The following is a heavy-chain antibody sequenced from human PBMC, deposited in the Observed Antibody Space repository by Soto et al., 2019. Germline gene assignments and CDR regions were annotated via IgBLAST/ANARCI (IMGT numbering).Heavy chain of an antibody. J-gene: IGHJ6*02. CDR3: ARRGDVPYYYYGMDV. D-gene: IGHD3-16*01. CDR1: GYTFTSYG. Sequence: QVPLVQSGAEVKKPGASVKVSCKASGYTFTSYGISWVRQAPGQGLEWMGWINGYNGNTNHAQKLQGRVTMSTDTSTSTAYMELRSLRSDDSAVYYCARRGDVPYYYYGMDVWGQGTTVTVSS. CDR2: INGYNGNT. V-gene: IGHV1-18*01.